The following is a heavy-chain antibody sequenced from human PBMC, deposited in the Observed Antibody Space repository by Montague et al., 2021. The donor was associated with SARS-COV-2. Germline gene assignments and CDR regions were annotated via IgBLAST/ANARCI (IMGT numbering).Heavy chain of an antibody. Sequence: SETLSLTCTVSGGSISSSSYYWGWIRQPPGKGLEWNGSIYYSGSTYYNPSLKSRVTISVDTSKNQFSLKLSSVTAADTAVYYCARVGRQQLVRLSGMDVWGQGTTVTVSS. CDR3: ARVGRQQLVRLSGMDV. V-gene: IGHV4-39*07. CDR2: IYYSGST. D-gene: IGHD6-13*01. J-gene: IGHJ6*02. CDR1: GGSISSSSYY.